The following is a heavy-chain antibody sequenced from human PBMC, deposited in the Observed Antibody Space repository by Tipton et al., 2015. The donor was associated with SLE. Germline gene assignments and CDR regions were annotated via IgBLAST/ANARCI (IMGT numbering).Heavy chain of an antibody. Sequence: TLSLTCTVSGGSISSSSYYWGWIRQPPGKGLEWIGSIYYSGSTYYNPSLKSRVTISEDTSKNQFSLKLSAVTAADTAVYYCARSVVRFLEWYYYLDYWGQGTLVTVSS. CDR2: IYYSGST. D-gene: IGHD3-3*01. V-gene: IGHV4-39*07. J-gene: IGHJ4*02. CDR1: GGSISSSSYY. CDR3: ARSVVRFLEWYYYLDY.